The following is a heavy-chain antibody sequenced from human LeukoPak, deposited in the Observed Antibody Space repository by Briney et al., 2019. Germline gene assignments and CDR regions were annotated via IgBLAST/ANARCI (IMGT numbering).Heavy chain of an antibody. D-gene: IGHD3-10*01. CDR3: ARVRPYSETNYDPYYYYVDV. J-gene: IGHJ6*03. CDR2: ISGSGRTK. CDR1: GFTFSSFE. V-gene: IGHV3-48*03. Sequence: PGGPLTLFCAASGFTFSSFEVKWVRHATGEGREWLSYISGSGRTKYYADSVKGRFTISRDNAKNSLFLQLNSLRAEDTALYYCARVRPYSETNYDPYYYYVDVWGKGTTVTVSS.